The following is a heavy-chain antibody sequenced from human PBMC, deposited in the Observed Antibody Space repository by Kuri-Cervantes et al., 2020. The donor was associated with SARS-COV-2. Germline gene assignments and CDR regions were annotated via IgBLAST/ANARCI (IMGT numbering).Heavy chain of an antibody. J-gene: IGHJ3*02. CDR2: INGDGSST. V-gene: IGHV3-74*01. D-gene: IGHD1-26*01. CDR3: AKGPVGATSAFDI. Sequence: GESLKISCAASGFTFSSSWMHWVRQAPGKGLEWVSRINGDGSSTSYADSVKGRFTISRDNAKNTLYLQMNSLRAEDTAVYYCAKGPVGATSAFDIWGQGTMVTVSS. CDR1: GFTFSSSW.